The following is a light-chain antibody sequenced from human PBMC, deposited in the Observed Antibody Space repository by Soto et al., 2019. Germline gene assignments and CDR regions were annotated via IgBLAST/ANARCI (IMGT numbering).Light chain of an antibody. V-gene: IGLV2-14*01. CDR1: SSDVGGYNY. Sequence: QSVLTQPASVSGSPGQSITISYTGTSSDVGGYNYVSWYQQHPGKAPKLMIYDVSNRPSGVSNRFSGSKSGNTASLTISGLQAEDEADYYCSSYTISTLVVFGGGTKLTVL. CDR3: SSYTISTLVV. CDR2: DVS. J-gene: IGLJ2*01.